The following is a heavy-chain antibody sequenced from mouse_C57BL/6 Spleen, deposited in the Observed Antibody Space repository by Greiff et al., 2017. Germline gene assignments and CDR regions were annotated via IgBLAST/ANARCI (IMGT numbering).Heavy chain of an antibody. CDR3: AKKSPGSSNAMDY. Sequence: VQGVESGPGLVQPSQSLSITCTVSGFSFTSYGVHWVRQSPGKGLEWLGVIWRGGSTDYNAAFMSRLSITKDNSKSQVFFKMNSLQADDTAIYYCAKKSPGSSNAMDYWGQGTSVTVSS. J-gene: IGHJ4*01. CDR1: GFSFTSYG. V-gene: IGHV2-5*01. D-gene: IGHD1-1*01. CDR2: IWRGGST.